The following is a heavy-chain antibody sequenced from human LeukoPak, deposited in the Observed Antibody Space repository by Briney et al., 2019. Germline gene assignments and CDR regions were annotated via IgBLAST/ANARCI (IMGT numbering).Heavy chain of an antibody. J-gene: IGHJ3*02. CDR1: GGSISSYY. V-gene: IGHV4-59*01. CDR3: ARDRGYDILTGYYFAFDI. CDR2: IYYSGST. D-gene: IGHD3-9*01. Sequence: SETLSLTCTVSGGSISSYYWSWIRQPPGKGLEWIGYIYYSGSTNYNPSLKSRVTISVDTSKNQFSLKLSSVTAADTAVYYCARDRGYDILTGYYFAFDIWGQGTMVTVSS.